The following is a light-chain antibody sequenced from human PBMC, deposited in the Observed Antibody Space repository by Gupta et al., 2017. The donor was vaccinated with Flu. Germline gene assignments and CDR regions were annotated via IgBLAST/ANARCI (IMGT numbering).Light chain of an antibody. CDR3: QEDCSSST. CDR2: GAS. CDR1: QSVSTSY. Sequence: EIVLTQSPGTLSLSPGERATLSCRASQSVSTSYLAWYQQKAGQAPRLLIYGASSRATGITDRFSGGGYGTDFSLTSSRREHEDSAVYYWQEDCSSSTFGGGTKVEIK. V-gene: IGKV3-20*01. J-gene: IGKJ4*01.